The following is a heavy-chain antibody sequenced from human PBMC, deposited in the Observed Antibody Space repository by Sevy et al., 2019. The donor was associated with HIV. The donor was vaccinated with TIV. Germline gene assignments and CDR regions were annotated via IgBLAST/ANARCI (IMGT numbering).Heavy chain of an antibody. D-gene: IGHD2-21*02. CDR2: TYHGGST. J-gene: IGHJ6*02. V-gene: IGHV4-38-2*01. CDR3: SRQRGGDRLDYYGMDV. CDR1: NFSISSGYY. Sequence: SETLSLTCGVSNFSISSGYYWGWIRQTPGKGLEWIGNTYHGGSTYYNPSLKSRVAISVDTSTNKLSLRLSSVTAADTAVYDCSRQRGGDRLDYYGMDVWGQGTTVTVSS.